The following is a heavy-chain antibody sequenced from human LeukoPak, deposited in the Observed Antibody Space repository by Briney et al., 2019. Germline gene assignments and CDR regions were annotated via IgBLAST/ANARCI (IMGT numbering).Heavy chain of an antibody. D-gene: IGHD2-2*01. CDR1: GFTFSSYS. J-gene: IGHJ6*02. CDR2: ISSSSSYI. CDR3: ARDPLFNGYCSSTSCYASKVFYYYYGMGV. V-gene: IGHV3-21*01. Sequence: GGSLRLSCAASGFTFSSYSMNWVRQAPGKGLEWVSSISSSSSYIYYADSVKGRFTISRDNAKNSLYLQMNSLRAEDTAVYYCARDPLFNGYCSSTSCYASKVFYYYYGMGVWGQGTTVTVSS.